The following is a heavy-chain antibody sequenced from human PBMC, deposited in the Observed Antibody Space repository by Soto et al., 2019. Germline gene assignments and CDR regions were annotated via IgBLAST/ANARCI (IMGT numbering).Heavy chain of an antibody. J-gene: IGHJ4*02. V-gene: IGHV3-53*01. Sequence: EVQLVESGGGMVQYGGSLRLSCAASGFTVSSNYMSWVRQAPGKGLEWVSVIYSGGSTYYADSVKGRFTISRDNSKNTLYLQMNSLRAEDPAVYYCGFGRILYYWGQGTLVTVSS. CDR1: GFTVSSNY. CDR2: IYSGGST. D-gene: IGHD2-15*01. CDR3: GFGRILYY.